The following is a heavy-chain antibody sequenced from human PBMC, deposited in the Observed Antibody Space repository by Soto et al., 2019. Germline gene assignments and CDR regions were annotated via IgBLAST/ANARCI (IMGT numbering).Heavy chain of an antibody. CDR1: GGSFSGYY. J-gene: IGHJ6*02. V-gene: IGHV4-34*01. D-gene: IGHD6-6*01. CDR2: INHSGST. Sequence: SETLSLTCAVYGGSFSGYYWSWIRQPPGKGLEWIGEINHSGSTNYNPSLKSRVTISVDTSKNQFSPKLSSVTAADTAVYYCARGGRAARYYYYYYGMDVWGQGTTVTVSS. CDR3: ARGGRAARYYYYYYGMDV.